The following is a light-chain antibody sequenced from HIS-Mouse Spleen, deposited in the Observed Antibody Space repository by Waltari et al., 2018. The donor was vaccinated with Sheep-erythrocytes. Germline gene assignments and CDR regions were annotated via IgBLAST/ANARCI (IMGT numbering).Light chain of an antibody. Sequence: QSLLTQPPSASGTPGQRVTTSCSGGSSEIGSNPLNWYQQLQGTAAKLLIYSNNQRPSGVPDRFSGSKSGTSASLAISGLQSEDEADYYCAAWDDSLNGVVFGGGTKLTVL. CDR2: SNN. J-gene: IGLJ2*01. V-gene: IGLV1-44*01. CDR3: AAWDDSLNGVV. CDR1: SSEIGSNP.